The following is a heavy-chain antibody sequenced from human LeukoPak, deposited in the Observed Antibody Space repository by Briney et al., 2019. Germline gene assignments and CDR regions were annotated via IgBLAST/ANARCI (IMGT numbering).Heavy chain of an antibody. CDR3: ARGAPGY. V-gene: IGHV4-34*01. Sequence: PSETLSLTCAVYGGSFSGYQWTWIRQPPGKGLEWIGQINHSGSTNYNPSLKSRVTISVDTSKNQFSLKLRSVTAADTAVYYCARGAPGYWGQGTLVTLSS. J-gene: IGHJ4*02. CDR1: GGSFSGYQ. CDR2: INHSGST.